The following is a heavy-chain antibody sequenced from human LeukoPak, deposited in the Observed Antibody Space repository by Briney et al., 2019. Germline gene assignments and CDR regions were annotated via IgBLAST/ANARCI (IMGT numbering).Heavy chain of an antibody. Sequence: PSETLSLTCTVSGGSISSYYWSWIRQPPGKGLEWIGYIYYSGSTNYNPSLKSRVTISVDTSKNQFSLKLSSVTAADTAVYYCARRGNTRASSDFDYWGQGTLVSVSS. V-gene: IGHV4-59*08. CDR2: IYYSGST. CDR1: GGSISSYY. CDR3: ARRGNTRASSDFDY. D-gene: IGHD6-6*01. J-gene: IGHJ4*02.